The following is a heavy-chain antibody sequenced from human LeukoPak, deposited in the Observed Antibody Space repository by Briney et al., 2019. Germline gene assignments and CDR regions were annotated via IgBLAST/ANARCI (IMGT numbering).Heavy chain of an antibody. Sequence: SETLSLTCAVSGGSISSSNWWCWVRQPPGKGLEWIGEIYHSGSTNYNPSLKSRVTISVDKSKNQFSLKLSSVTAADTAVYYCASGDTAMADAFDIWGQGTMVTVSS. CDR1: GGSISSSNW. CDR3: ASGDTAMADAFDI. V-gene: IGHV4-4*02. CDR2: IYHSGST. J-gene: IGHJ3*02. D-gene: IGHD5-18*01.